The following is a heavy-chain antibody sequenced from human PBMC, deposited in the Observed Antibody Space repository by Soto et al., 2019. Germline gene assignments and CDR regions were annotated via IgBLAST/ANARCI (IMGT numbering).Heavy chain of an antibody. CDR2: VSGSGGTT. CDR3: AKWYYYDSRPRKYFDY. D-gene: IGHD3-22*01. J-gene: IGHJ4*02. CDR1: GFTFSSYA. Sequence: EGQLLESGGGLVQPGGSVRLSCAASGFTFSSYAMSWVRQAPGKGLEWVSAVSGSGGTTYYADSVKGRFTISRDNSKNAVYLQMNSLRVEDTAVYYCAKWYYYDSRPRKYFDYWGQGTLVIVSS. V-gene: IGHV3-23*01.